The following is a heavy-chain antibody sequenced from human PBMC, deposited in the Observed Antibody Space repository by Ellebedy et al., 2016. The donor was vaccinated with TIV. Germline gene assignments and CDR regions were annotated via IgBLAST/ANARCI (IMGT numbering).Heavy chain of an antibody. CDR2: ISSSGSTI. Sequence: GGSLRLXXAASGFTFSDYYMSWIRQAPGKGLEWVSYISSSGSTIYYADSVKGRFTISRDNAKNSLYLQMNSLRAEDTAVYYCARVLADYDSSGYYLSDYYYGMDVWGQGTTVTVSS. D-gene: IGHD3-22*01. CDR1: GFTFSDYY. J-gene: IGHJ6*02. V-gene: IGHV3-11*01. CDR3: ARVLADYDSSGYYLSDYYYGMDV.